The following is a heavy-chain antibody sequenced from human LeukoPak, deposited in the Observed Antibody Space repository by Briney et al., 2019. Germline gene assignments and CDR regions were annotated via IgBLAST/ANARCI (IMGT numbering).Heavy chain of an antibody. CDR2: IDPSGGST. V-gene: IGHV1-46*01. D-gene: IGHD3-10*01. CDR3: ATDRGPGYAHDY. J-gene: IGHJ4*02. CDR1: GYTFTSYY. Sequence: ASVKVSCKASGYTFTSYYMHWVRQAPGQGLEWMGIIDPSGGSTSYAQKFQGKVTMTRDTSTSTVYMELSSLRSEDTAVYYCATDRGPGYAHDYWGQGTLVTVSS.